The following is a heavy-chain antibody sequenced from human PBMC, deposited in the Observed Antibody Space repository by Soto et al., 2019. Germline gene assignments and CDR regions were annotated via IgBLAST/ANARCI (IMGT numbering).Heavy chain of an antibody. J-gene: IGHJ4*02. CDR1: GFTFSSYA. CDR3: AKHISQAGAPWANFDY. D-gene: IGHD2-21*01. Sequence: PGGSLRLSCGASGFTFSSYAMSWVRQPPGKGLEWVSAISTSGGSTFYADSVKGRFTISRDKSKNTLYLQMNSLRAEDTAVYYCAKHISQAGAPWANFDYWGQGTLVTVSS. CDR2: ISTSGGST. V-gene: IGHV3-23*01.